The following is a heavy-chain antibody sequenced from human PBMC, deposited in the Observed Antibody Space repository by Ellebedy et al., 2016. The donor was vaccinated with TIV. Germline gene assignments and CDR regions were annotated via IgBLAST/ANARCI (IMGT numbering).Heavy chain of an antibody. V-gene: IGHV1-69*13. CDR3: ARDSSGYYYTVGAFDI. J-gene: IGHJ3*02. D-gene: IGHD3-22*01. CDR2: IIPIFATA. CDR1: GGTFSSYT. Sequence: AASVKVSCKASGGTFSSYTISWVRQAPGQGLEWIGGIIPIFATANYAQKFQGRVTITADESTSTAYMELSSLRSEDTAVYYCARDSSGYYYTVGAFDIWGQGTMVTVSS.